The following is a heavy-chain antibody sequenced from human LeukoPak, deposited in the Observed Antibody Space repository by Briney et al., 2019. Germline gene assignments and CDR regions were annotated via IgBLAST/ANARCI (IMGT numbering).Heavy chain of an antibody. V-gene: IGHV1-18*04. CDR1: GYTFTSYG. CDR3: ARDGAIVVVVAATTPLYFDN. J-gene: IGHJ4*02. Sequence: ASVKVSCKASGYTFTSYGSSWVRQAPGQGLEWMGWISAYNGNTNYAQKHQGRVTMTTDTSTSTAYMELRSLRSDDTAVYYSARDGAIVVVVAATTPLYFDNWGQGTLVTVSS. CDR2: ISAYNGNT. D-gene: IGHD2-15*01.